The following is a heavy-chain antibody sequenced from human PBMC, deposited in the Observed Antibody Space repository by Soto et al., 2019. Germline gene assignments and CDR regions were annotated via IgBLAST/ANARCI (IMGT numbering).Heavy chain of an antibody. CDR2: INAGNGNT. J-gene: IGHJ5*02. CDR3: ARGYCSSTSCYAPGGSFDP. D-gene: IGHD2-2*01. CDR1: GYTSTSYA. Sequence: ASVTGSCKASGYTSTSYAMHWVRQAPGQRLEWMGWINAGNGNTKYSQKFQGRVTITRDTSASTAYMELSSLRSEDTAVYYCARGYCSSTSCYAPGGSFDPWGQGTLVTVSS. V-gene: IGHV1-3*01.